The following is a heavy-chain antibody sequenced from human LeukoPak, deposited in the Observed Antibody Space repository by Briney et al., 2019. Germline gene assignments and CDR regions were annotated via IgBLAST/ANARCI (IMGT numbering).Heavy chain of an antibody. J-gene: IGHJ4*02. CDR1: GGSISSYY. V-gene: IGHV4-59*12. D-gene: IGHD6-19*01. CDR3: ARALTPSGWYLLDY. CDR2: IYYSGST. Sequence: SETLSLTCTVSGGSISSYYWSWIRQPPGKGLEWIGYIYYSGSTNYNPSLKSRVTMSVDTSKNQFSLKLSSVTAADTAVYYCARALTPSGWYLLDYWGQGTLVTVSS.